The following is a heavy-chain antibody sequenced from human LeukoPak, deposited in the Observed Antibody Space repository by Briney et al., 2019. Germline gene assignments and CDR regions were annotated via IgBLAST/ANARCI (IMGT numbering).Heavy chain of an antibody. D-gene: IGHD6-19*01. V-gene: IGHV4-4*02. CDR2: IYRSGTT. J-gene: IGHJ4*02. CDR1: GGSISSTNW. CDR3: ARRSPYSTGWSSYFGY. Sequence: SGTLSLTCAVSGGSISSTNWWSWVRQPPGKGLEWIGEIYRSGTTNYKPSLKSRVTISLDKSRNHFSLKLTSVTAADSAVYYCARRSPYSTGWSSYFGYWGQGALVTVSS.